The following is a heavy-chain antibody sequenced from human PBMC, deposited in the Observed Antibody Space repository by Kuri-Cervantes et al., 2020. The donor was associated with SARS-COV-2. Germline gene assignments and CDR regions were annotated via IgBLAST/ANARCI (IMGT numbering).Heavy chain of an antibody. CDR3: ARQYCTNGVCYTPFDY. D-gene: IGHD2-8*01. Sequence: SETLSLTCTVSGGSISSSSYYWGWIRQPPGKGLEWIGSIYYSGSTYYNPSLKSRVTISVDTSKNQFSLKLSSVTAADMAAYYCARQYCTNGVCYTPFDYWGQGTLVTVSS. CDR2: IYYSGST. V-gene: IGHV4-39*01. CDR1: GGSISSSSYY. J-gene: IGHJ4*02.